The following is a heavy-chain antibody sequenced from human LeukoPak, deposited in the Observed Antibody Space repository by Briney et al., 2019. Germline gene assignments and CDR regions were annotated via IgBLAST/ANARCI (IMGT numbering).Heavy chain of an antibody. Sequence: SETLSLTCTVSGGSISSYYWTWTRQPPGKGLEGIGYIYYSASTNYNPSLKSRVTISVDTSKNQFSLKLSSVTAADTAVYYCARQGRGYGGNSDYWGQGTLVTVSS. CDR3: ARQGRGYGGNSDY. CDR1: GGSISSYY. D-gene: IGHD4-23*01. CDR2: IYYSAST. J-gene: IGHJ4*02. V-gene: IGHV4-59*08.